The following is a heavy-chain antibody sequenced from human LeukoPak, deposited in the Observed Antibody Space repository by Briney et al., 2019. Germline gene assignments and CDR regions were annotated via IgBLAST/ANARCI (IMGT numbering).Heavy chain of an antibody. CDR1: GYSFSTNM. V-gene: IGHV3-7*01. J-gene: IGHJ4*02. CDR2: ILPGGKES. CDR3: VSAHGY. Sequence: GGSLRLFCVVSGYSFSTNMMTWVRQAPGKGLEWVATILPGGKESYRVDSVKGRFIISRDNARNSLFLQMNSLRADDTAVYYCVSAHGYWGQGTLVTVSS.